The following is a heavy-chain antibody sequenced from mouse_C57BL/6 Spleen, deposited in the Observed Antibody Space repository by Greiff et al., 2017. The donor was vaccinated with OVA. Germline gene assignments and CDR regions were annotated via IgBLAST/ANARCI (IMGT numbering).Heavy chain of an antibody. CDR2: IYPRSGNT. D-gene: IGHD1-1*01. V-gene: IGHV1-81*01. J-gene: IGHJ2*01. CDR3: ARCNYYGSSYGY. Sequence: VKLQQSGAELARPGASVKLSCKASGYTFTSYGISWVKQRTGQGLEWIGEIYPRSGNTYYNEKFKGKATLTADKSSSTAYMELRSLTSEDSAVYFCARCNYYGSSYGYWGQGTTLTVSS. CDR1: GYTFTSYG.